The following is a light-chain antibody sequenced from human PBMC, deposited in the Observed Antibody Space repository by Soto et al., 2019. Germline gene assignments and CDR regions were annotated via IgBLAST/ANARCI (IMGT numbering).Light chain of an antibody. CDR1: QSITTY. J-gene: IGKJ1*01. CDR2: DAS. CDR3: QQRSNWPPWT. Sequence: EIVLTQSPGTLSLSPGERATLSCRASQSITTYLAWFQQKLGQAPRLLISDASNRAAGIPARVSGNGSGTDFTLTIRSLEPEDFAVYYCQQRSNWPPWTFGQGTTGDIK. V-gene: IGKV3-11*01.